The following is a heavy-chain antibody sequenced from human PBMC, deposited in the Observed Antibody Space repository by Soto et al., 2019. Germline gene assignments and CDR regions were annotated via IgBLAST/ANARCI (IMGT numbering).Heavy chain of an antibody. CDR3: ARTVRDGDYERFDY. J-gene: IGHJ4*02. V-gene: IGHV4-34*01. Sequence: SESLSLTCAVYGGCFSGYYWSWIRQPPGKGLEWIGEINHSGSTNYNPSLKSRVTISVDTSKNQFSLKLSSVTAADTAVYYCARTVRDGDYERFDYWGQGTLVTVS. CDR1: GGCFSGYY. CDR2: INHSGST. D-gene: IGHD4-17*01.